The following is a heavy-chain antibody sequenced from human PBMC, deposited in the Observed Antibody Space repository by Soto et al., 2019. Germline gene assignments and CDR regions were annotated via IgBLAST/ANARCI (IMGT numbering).Heavy chain of an antibody. V-gene: IGHV1-18*01. CDR3: ARETYYYGSDPPDD. D-gene: IGHD3-10*01. Sequence: ASVKVSCKASGYTFTSYGISWVRQAPGQGLEWMGWISAYNGNTNYAQKLQGRVTMTTDTSTSAAYMELRSLRSDDTAVYYCARETYYYGSDPPDDWGQGTLVTVSS. J-gene: IGHJ4*02. CDR1: GYTFTSYG. CDR2: ISAYNGNT.